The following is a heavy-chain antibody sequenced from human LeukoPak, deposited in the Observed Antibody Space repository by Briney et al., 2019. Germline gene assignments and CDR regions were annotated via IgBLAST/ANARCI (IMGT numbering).Heavy chain of an antibody. J-gene: IGHJ4*02. CDR2: IYYSGST. CDR1: GGSISSGDYY. V-gene: IGHV4-30-4*08. CDR3: ARASRYQLLFDY. Sequence: SETLSLTCTVSGGSISSGDYYWSWIRQPPGKGLEWIGYIYYSGSTYHNPSLKSRVTISVDTSKNQFSLKLSSVTAADTAVYYCARASRYQLLFDYWGQGTLVTVSS. D-gene: IGHD2-2*01.